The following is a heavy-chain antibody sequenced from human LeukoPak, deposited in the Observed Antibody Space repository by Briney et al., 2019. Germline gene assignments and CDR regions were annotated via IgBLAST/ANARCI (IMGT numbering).Heavy chain of an antibody. V-gene: IGHV4-39*01. CDR3: ARTHSSSWYKSVGWFDP. D-gene: IGHD6-13*01. CDR1: GGSISSSSYY. Sequence: SETLSLTCTVSGGSISSSSYYWGWIRQPPGKGLEWIGCIYYSGSTYYNPSLKSRVTISVDTSKNQFSLKLSSVTAADTAVYYCARTHSSSWYKSVGWFDPWGQGTLVTVSS. J-gene: IGHJ5*02. CDR2: IYYSGST.